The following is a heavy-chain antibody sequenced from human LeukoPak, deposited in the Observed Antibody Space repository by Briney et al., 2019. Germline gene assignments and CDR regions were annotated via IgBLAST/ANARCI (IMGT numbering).Heavy chain of an antibody. D-gene: IGHD3-3*01. Sequence: PSETLSLACAVYGGSFSGYYWSWIRQPPGKGLEWIGEINHSGSTNYNPSLKSRVTISVDTSKNQFSLKLSSVTAADTAVYYCARGITRTYDYWGQGTLVTVSS. CDR2: INHSGST. V-gene: IGHV4-34*01. J-gene: IGHJ4*02. CDR3: ARGITRTYDY. CDR1: GGSFSGYY.